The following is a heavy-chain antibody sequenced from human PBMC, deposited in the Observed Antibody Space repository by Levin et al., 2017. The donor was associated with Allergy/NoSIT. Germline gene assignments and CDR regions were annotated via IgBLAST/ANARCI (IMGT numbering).Heavy chain of an antibody. CDR1: GFTFSSYS. CDR2: ISSSSSYI. Sequence: GGSLRLSCAASGFTFSSYSMNWVRQAPGKGLEWVSSISSSSSYIYYADSVKGRFTISRDNAKNSLYLQMNSLRAEDTAVYYCARDLGIGVAGISGSFDYWGQGTLVTVSS. CDR3: ARDLGIGVAGISGSFDY. J-gene: IGHJ4*02. D-gene: IGHD6-19*01. V-gene: IGHV3-21*01.